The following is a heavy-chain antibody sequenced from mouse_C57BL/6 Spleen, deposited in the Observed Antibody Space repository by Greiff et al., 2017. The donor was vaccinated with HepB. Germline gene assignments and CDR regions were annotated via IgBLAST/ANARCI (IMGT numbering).Heavy chain of an antibody. CDR2: INPSSGYT. Sequence: VQLQQSGAELAKPGASVKLSCKASGYTFTSYWMHWVKQRPGQGLEWIGYINPSSGYTKYNQKFKDKATLTEDKSSSTVYMQLSSLTYEDSAVYDGARKDGYYWYFDVWGTGTTVTVSS. CDR3: ARKDGYYWYFDV. V-gene: IGHV1-7*01. J-gene: IGHJ1*03. D-gene: IGHD2-3*01. CDR1: GYTFTSYW.